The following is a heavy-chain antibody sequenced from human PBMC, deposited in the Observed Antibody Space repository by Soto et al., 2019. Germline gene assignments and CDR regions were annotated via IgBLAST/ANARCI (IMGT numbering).Heavy chain of an antibody. J-gene: IGHJ3*02. D-gene: IGHD2-21*02. V-gene: IGHV1-2*04. CDR2: INPNSGGT. Sequence: ASVKVSCKASGYTFTGYYMHWVRQAPGQGLEWMGWINPNSGGTSYAQKFQGWVTMTRDTSTSTAYMELSRLRSDDTAVYYCARGGVVTAARAAFDIWGQGTMVTVSS. CDR1: GYTFTGYY. CDR3: ARGGVVTAARAAFDI.